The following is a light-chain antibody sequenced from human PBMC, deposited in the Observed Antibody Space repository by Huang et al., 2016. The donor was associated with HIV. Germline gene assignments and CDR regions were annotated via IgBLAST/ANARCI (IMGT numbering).Light chain of an antibody. V-gene: IGKV4-1*01. CDR2: SAS. CDR1: QSVLYISSNKNQ. J-gene: IGKJ4*01. CDR3: QQYYTTPLT. Sequence: DIVMTQSPHSLAVSLGERATINCKSRQSVLYISSNKNQLAWYQQKPGPPPKLLIYSASARESGVPDRFSCSGSGTDFTLTISSLQAEDVAVYFCQQYYTTPLTFGGGTKVEIK.